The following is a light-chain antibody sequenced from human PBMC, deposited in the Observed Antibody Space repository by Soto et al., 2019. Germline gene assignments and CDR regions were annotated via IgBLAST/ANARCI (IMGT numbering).Light chain of an antibody. V-gene: IGLV1-51*02. J-gene: IGLJ3*02. CDR3: GSWDNSLSGGNVV. Sequence: QSVLTQPPSVSAAPGQTVTISCSGSSSNVAKTFVSWYQQLPGTAPKLLIYEDNKRPSGIPDRFSGSKSGTSATLGITGLQTGDEADYYCGSWDNSLSGGNVVFGGGTKVTVL. CDR1: SSNVAKTF. CDR2: EDN.